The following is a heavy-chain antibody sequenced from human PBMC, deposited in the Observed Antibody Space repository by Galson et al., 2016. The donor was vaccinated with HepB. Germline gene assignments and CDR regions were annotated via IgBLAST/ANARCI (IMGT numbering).Heavy chain of an antibody. Sequence: SLRLSCAASGFTFDDHAMHWVRQAPGKGLEWLSGISWYGGYVEYADSVKGRFTISRDNAKRSLYLQMNSLRAEDTALYYCAKVVGYIYGYFDSWGQGTLVTVSS. D-gene: IGHD5-18*01. CDR3: AKVVGYIYGYFDS. CDR2: ISWYGGYV. CDR1: GFTFDDHA. J-gene: IGHJ4*02. V-gene: IGHV3-9*01.